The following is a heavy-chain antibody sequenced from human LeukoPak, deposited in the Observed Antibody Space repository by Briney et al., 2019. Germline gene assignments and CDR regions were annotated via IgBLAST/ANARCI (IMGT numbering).Heavy chain of an antibody. Sequence: GGSLRLSCAASGFTFRSYEMNWVRQAPGKGLEWVSYISSSGSTIYYADSVKGRFTISRDNAKNSLYLQMNSLRAEDTAVYYCASQPVYYYMDVWGKGTTVTVSS. CDR2: ISSSGSTI. CDR1: GFTFRSYE. J-gene: IGHJ6*03. CDR3: ASQPVYYYMDV. V-gene: IGHV3-48*03.